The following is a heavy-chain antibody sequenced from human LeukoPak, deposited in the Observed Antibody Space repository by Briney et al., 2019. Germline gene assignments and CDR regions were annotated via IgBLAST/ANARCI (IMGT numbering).Heavy chain of an antibody. D-gene: IGHD6-13*01. CDR2: INTNTGNP. J-gene: IGHJ3*02. V-gene: IGHV7-4-1*02. CDR1: GYTFTNYG. CDR3: ARGGYSSSWGLADVFDI. Sequence: ASVKVSCKASGYTFTNYGINWVRQAPGQGLEWMGWINTNTGNPTYAQGFTGRFVFSLDTSVSTAYLQISSLKAEDTAVYHCARGGYSSSWGLADVFDIWGQGTMVTVSS.